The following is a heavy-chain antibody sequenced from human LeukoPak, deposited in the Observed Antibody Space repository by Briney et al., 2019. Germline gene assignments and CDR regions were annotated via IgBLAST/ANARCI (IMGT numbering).Heavy chain of an antibody. CDR2: INSDGSWT. J-gene: IGHJ4*02. CDR1: GNYW. V-gene: IGHV3-74*01. CDR3: ARENLAAAADY. Sequence: PGGSLRLSCAASGNYWMHWVRQAPGKGLVWVSHINSDGSWTSYADSVKGRFTISRDNAKNTLYLQMNSLRLEGTAVYYCARENLAAAADYWGQGTVVTVSS. D-gene: IGHD6-25*01.